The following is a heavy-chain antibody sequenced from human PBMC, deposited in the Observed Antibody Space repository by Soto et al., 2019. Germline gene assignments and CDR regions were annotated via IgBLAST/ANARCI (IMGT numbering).Heavy chain of an antibody. D-gene: IGHD2-2*01. V-gene: IGHV1-2*02. CDR1: GYILSGHF. CDR3: ARDTRGTRGFDEMDI. CDR2: INPKNGDT. J-gene: IGHJ6*02. Sequence: ASVKVSCKASGYILSGHFIHWMRQAPGQGLEWMGCINPKNGDTNYAQKFQGRVTMTRDTSLNLVYMDLSGLRSDDAAVYYCARDTRGTRGFDEMDIWGQGTTVTVSS.